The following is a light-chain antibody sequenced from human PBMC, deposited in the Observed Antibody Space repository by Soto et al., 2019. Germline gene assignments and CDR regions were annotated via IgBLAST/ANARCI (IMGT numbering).Light chain of an antibody. V-gene: IGLV2-8*01. Sequence: QSVLTQPPSASGSPGQSVTISCTGTSGDVGTYKYVSWYQQHPGQAPKFIIYEVSKRPSGVPDRFSGSKSGNTASLTVSGLQAEDEADYYCTSYAGSNNWIFGGGTQLTVL. J-gene: IGLJ2*01. CDR2: EVS. CDR3: TSYAGSNNWI. CDR1: SGDVGTYKY.